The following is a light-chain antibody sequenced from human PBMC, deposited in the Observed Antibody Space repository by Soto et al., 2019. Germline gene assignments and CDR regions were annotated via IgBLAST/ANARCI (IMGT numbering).Light chain of an antibody. Sequence: EIQMTQAPATLSASVGDSVTVTFRASQSVSGWLAWYQQKPGEAPKLLIYDASALPRGVPSRFSGSGSGTEFTLTISSLQPDDLGSYYCHQYYTYWPFGQGTKVDIK. CDR2: DAS. CDR1: QSVSGW. CDR3: HQYYTYWP. J-gene: IGKJ1*01. V-gene: IGKV1-5*01.